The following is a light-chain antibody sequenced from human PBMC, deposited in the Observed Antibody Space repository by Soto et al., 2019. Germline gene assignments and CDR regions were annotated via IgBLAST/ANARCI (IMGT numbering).Light chain of an antibody. CDR3: AAWEDSLNGLV. CDR1: SSNIGSNT. CDR2: SNN. Sequence: QSVLTQQPSASGTPGQRVTISCSGSSSNIGSNTVNWDQQLPGTAPKLLIYSNNQRPSGVPDRFSGSKSGTSASLAISGLQSEDEADYYCAAWEDSLNGLVLGNGTKLTVL. J-gene: IGLJ1*01. V-gene: IGLV1-44*01.